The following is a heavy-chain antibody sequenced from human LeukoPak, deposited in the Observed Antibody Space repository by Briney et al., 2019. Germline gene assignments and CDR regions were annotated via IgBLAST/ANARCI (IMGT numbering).Heavy chain of an antibody. D-gene: IGHD3-22*01. CDR3: AKDLVVFQAARGYFSPFDS. CDR1: GFTFNNYA. V-gene: IGHV3-23*01. J-gene: IGHJ4*02. CDR2: IDDSGGRT. Sequence: GGSLRLSCAASGFTFNNYAMSWVRQAPGKGLEWVSAIDDSGGRTFCADSVQGRFTISRDNSGSTLFLRVNSLRADDTAVYYCAKDLVVFQAARGYFSPFDSWGRGTLVTVSS.